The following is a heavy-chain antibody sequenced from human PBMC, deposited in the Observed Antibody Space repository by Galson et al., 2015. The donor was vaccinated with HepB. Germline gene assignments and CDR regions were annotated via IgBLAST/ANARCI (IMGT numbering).Heavy chain of an antibody. CDR1: GYTFISHA. Sequence: SVKVSCKASGYTFISHAMNWVRQAPGQGLEWMGWINTNTGNPTYAQGFTGRFVFSLDTSVSTAYLQISSLKAEDTAVYYCARGPLNENRNSISCYADWGQGTLVTVSS. D-gene: IGHD2-2*01. CDR2: INTNTGNP. J-gene: IGHJ4*02. V-gene: IGHV7-4-1*02. CDR3: ARGPLNENRNSISCYAD.